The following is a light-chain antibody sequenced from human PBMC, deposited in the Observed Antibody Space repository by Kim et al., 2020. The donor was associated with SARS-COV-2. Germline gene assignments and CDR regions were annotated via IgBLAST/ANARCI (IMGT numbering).Light chain of an antibody. J-gene: IGLJ2*01. CDR2: QDT. CDR3: QAWDSSTYVL. V-gene: IGLV3-1*01. CDR1: KLGDKY. Sequence: VSPGQTASITCSRDKLGDKYTFWYQQKPGPSPVLVIYQDTEPPSGIPERFSASNSGNTATLTISGTQAMDEAVYYCQAWDSSTYVLFGGGTKVTVL.